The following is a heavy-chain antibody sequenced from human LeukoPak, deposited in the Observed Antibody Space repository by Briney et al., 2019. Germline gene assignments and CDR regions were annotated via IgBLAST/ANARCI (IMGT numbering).Heavy chain of an antibody. J-gene: IGHJ4*02. V-gene: IGHV3-48*01. Sequence: GGSLRLSCAASGFTFSSYSMNWVRQAPGKGLEWVSYISSSSTIYYADSVKGRFTISRDNAKNSLYLQMNSLRAEDTAVYYCAREDYGGFVDYWGQGTLVTVSS. CDR3: AREDYGGFVDY. D-gene: IGHD3-16*01. CDR1: GFTFSSYS. CDR2: ISSSSTI.